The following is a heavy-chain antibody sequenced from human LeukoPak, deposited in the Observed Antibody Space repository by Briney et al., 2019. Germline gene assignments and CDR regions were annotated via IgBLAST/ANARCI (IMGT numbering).Heavy chain of an antibody. V-gene: IGHV3-21*04. D-gene: IGHD4-23*01. Sequence: GGSLRLSCAASGFTFSSYSMNWVRQAPGKGLEWVSSISSSSSYIYYADSVKGRFTISRDNSKNTLYLQMNSLRAEDTAVYYCAKDVDYGGFRGYFYYWGQGTLVTVSS. CDR1: GFTFSSYS. CDR2: ISSSSSYI. CDR3: AKDVDYGGFRGYFYY. J-gene: IGHJ4*02.